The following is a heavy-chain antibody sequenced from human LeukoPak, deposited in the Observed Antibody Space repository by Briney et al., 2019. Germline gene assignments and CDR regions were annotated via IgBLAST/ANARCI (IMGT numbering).Heavy chain of an antibody. CDR1: GGSFSGYY. V-gene: IGHV4-34*01. CDR3: ARVDLGSSSREALDY. Sequence: PSETLSLTCAVYGGSFSGYYWSWIRQPPGKGLEWIGEINHSGSTNYNPSLKSRVTIRLETSKNQFSLKLSYVTTADTGVYYCARVDLGSSSREALDYWGPGTLVTVSS. D-gene: IGHD6-13*01. CDR2: INHSGST. J-gene: IGHJ4*02.